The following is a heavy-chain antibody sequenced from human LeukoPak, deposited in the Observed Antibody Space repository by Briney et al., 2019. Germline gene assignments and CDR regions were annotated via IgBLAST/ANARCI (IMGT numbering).Heavy chain of an antibody. Sequence: SETLSLTCTVSGGSISSGGYYWRWIRQHPGKGLEWIGYIYYSGSTYYNPSLKSRVTISVETSKNQFSLKLSSVTAADTAVYYCARARYSSSWYSFDYFDYWGQGTLVTVSS. CDR1: GGSISSGGYY. CDR2: IYYSGST. J-gene: IGHJ4*02. CDR3: ARARYSSSWYSFDYFDY. D-gene: IGHD6-13*01. V-gene: IGHV4-31*03.